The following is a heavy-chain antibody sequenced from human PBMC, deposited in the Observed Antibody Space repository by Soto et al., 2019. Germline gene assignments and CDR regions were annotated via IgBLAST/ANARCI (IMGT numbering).Heavy chain of an antibody. V-gene: IGHV3-53*01. Sequence: GGSLRLSCASSGFTVTSCCLPWVRQAPGKGLEWVAILYTGADTVYADSLKGRFTISRNSSTNKLYLQMDSRRAKDTATFFCGRSCYTWNYSGGFFDYWGQGSLVTVSS. D-gene: IGHD1-7*01. CDR1: GFTVTSCC. CDR2: LYTGADT. J-gene: IGHJ4*02. CDR3: GRSCYTWNYSGGFFDY.